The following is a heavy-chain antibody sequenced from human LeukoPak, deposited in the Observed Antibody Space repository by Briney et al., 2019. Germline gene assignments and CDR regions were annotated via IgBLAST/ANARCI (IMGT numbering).Heavy chain of an antibody. D-gene: IGHD3-10*01. J-gene: IGHJ4*02. Sequence: GGSLRLSCAASGFTSNDYYMCWIRQAPGKGLEWVSYISRSGTTIYYADSVKGRFTISRDNAKNSLFLQMNSLRAEDTAVYYCARDRIYYGSGSRFDYWGQGTLVTVSS. V-gene: IGHV3-11*04. CDR2: ISRSGTTI. CDR3: ARDRIYYGSGSRFDY. CDR1: GFTSNDYY.